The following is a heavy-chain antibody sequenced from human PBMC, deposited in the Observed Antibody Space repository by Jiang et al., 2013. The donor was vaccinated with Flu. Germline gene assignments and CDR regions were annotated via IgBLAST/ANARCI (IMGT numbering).Heavy chain of an antibody. Sequence: GGTTDYAAPVKGRFTISRDDSKNTLYLQMNSLKTEDTAVYYCTTEAYDSSGYSDYWGQGTLVTVSS. CDR2: GGTT. V-gene: IGHV3-15*01. D-gene: IGHD3-22*01. J-gene: IGHJ4*02. CDR3: TTEAYDSSGYSDY.